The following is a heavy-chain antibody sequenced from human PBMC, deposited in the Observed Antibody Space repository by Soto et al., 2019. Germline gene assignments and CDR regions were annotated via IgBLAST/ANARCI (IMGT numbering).Heavy chain of an antibody. J-gene: IGHJ6*02. CDR2: TYYRSKWYN. CDR1: GDSVSSNSAA. Sequence: LQTLSLTCAISGDSVSSNSAAWNWIRHSPSRGLGWLGRTYYRSKWYNDYAVSVKSRITINPDTSKNQFSLQLNSVTPEDTAVYYCATQNYDSSGYYYYGMDVWGQGTTVTVSS. D-gene: IGHD3-22*01. CDR3: ATQNYDSSGYYYYGMDV. V-gene: IGHV6-1*01.